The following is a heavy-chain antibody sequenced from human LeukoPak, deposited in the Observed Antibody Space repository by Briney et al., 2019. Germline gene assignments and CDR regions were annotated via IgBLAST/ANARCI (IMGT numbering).Heavy chain of an antibody. Sequence: GGSLRLSCAASGFTFSNYAKTWVRQAPGKGLEWVSAIGSSGSSIYYADSVKGRFTISRDNSKNTLYLQMNSLGAEDTALYYCAKRERERISWYFFDYWGQGTLVTVSS. J-gene: IGHJ4*02. V-gene: IGHV3-23*01. D-gene: IGHD6-13*01. CDR2: IGSSGSSI. CDR3: AKRERERISWYFFDY. CDR1: GFTFSNYA.